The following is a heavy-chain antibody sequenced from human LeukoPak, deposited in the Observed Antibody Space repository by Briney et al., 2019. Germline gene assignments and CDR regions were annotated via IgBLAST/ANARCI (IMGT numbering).Heavy chain of an antibody. Sequence: ASVKVSCKASGYTFTSYYMHWVRQAPGQGLGWMGIINPSGGSTSYAQKFQGRVTMTRDTSTSTVYMELSSLRSEDTAVYYCARGGYDILTGYHYGTFDYWGQGTLVTVSS. CDR3: ARGGYDILTGYHYGTFDY. CDR2: INPSGGST. V-gene: IGHV1-46*01. CDR1: GYTFTSYY. D-gene: IGHD3-9*01. J-gene: IGHJ4*02.